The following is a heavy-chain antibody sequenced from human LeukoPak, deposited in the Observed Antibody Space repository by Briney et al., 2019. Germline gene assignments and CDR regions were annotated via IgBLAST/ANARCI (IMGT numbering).Heavy chain of an antibody. CDR1: GFTFSSYA. V-gene: IGHV3-30-3*01. D-gene: IGHD2-2*02. CDR3: ARGEDIVVVPAAIVSLGYFDY. Sequence: GGSLRLSCAASGFTFSSYAMHWVHQAPGKGLEWVTVISYDGSNKYYADSVKGRFTISRDNSKNTLYLQMNSLRAEDTAVYYCARGEDIVVVPAAIVSLGYFDYWGQGTLVTVSS. J-gene: IGHJ4*02. CDR2: ISYDGSNK.